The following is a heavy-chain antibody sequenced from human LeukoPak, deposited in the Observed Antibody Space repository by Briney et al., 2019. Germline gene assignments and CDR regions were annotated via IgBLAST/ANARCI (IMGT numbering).Heavy chain of an antibody. Sequence: PGGSLRLSCAASGFTFSSYWMSWVRQAPGKGLEWVANIKQDGSEKYYVDSVKGRFTISRDNAKNSLYLQMNSLRAEDTAVYYCARDLIVVVVAATPNYFDYWGQGTLVTVSS. CDR2: IKQDGSEK. D-gene: IGHD2-15*01. CDR1: GFTFSSYW. V-gene: IGHV3-7*01. CDR3: ARDLIVVVVAATPNYFDY. J-gene: IGHJ4*02.